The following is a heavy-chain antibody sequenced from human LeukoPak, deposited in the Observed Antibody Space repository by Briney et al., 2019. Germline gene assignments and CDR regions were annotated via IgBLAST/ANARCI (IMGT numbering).Heavy chain of an antibody. J-gene: IGHJ5*02. CDR2: ISGSGGST. CDR3: AKDQDSSGWQGWFDP. D-gene: IGHD6-19*01. Sequence: GGSLRLSCAASGFTFSSYAMSWVRQAPGKGLEWVSAISGSGGSTYYADSVKGRFTISRGNSKNTLYLQMNSLRAEDTAVYYCAKDQDSSGWQGWFDPWGQGTLVTVSS. V-gene: IGHV3-23*01. CDR1: GFTFSSYA.